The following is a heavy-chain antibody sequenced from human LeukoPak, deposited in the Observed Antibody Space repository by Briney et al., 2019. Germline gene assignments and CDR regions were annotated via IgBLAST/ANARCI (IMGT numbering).Heavy chain of an antibody. CDR3: ARDKTQRRYSYGYLGNEGYNWFDP. J-gene: IGHJ5*02. V-gene: IGHV3-21*01. Sequence: GGSLRLSCAASGFTFSSYSMNWVRQAPGKGLEWVSSISSSSSYIYYADSVKGRFTISRDNAKNSLYLQMNSLRAEDTAVYYCARDKTQRRYSYGYLGNEGYNWFDPWGQGTLVTVSS. D-gene: IGHD5-18*01. CDR1: GFTFSSYS. CDR2: ISSSSSYI.